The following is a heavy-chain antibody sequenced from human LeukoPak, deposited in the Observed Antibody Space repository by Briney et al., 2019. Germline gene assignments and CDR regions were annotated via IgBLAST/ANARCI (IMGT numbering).Heavy chain of an antibody. CDR2: ISGSGGNT. V-gene: IGHV3-23*01. Sequence: GGSLRLSCAVSGFTFSNYAMSWVRQAPGKGLEWVSVISGSGGNTYYADSVKGRFTISRDNSKNTRYLQMNSLRAEDTAVYYCAKSVATISKGMDVWGHGTTVTVSS. CDR1: GFTFSNYA. CDR3: AKSVATISKGMDV. D-gene: IGHD5-12*01. J-gene: IGHJ6*02.